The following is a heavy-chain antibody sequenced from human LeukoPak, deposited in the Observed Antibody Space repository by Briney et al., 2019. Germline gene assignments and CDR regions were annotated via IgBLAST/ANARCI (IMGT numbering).Heavy chain of an antibody. Sequence: PGGSLRLSCSASGFTFSAYAMHWVRQAPGKRLEYVSAISPDGTSTYYADSVRGRFSISRDNSENTLYLQMSSLRAEDTAVYYCVPKGTEGYWGQGTLVTVSS. V-gene: IGHV3-64D*06. CDR1: GFTFSAYA. CDR3: VPKGTEGY. J-gene: IGHJ4*02. CDR2: ISPDGTST.